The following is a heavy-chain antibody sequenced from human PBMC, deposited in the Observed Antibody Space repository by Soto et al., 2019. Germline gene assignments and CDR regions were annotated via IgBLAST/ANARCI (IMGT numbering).Heavy chain of an antibody. CDR1: GGSFSGYY. CDR3: ARGHTLDCTNGVCYLLGYYYYGMDV. V-gene: IGHV4-34*01. J-gene: IGHJ6*02. Sequence: PSETLSLTCAVYGGSFSGYYWSWIRQPPGKGLEWIGEINHSGSTNYNPSLKSRVTISVDTSKNQFSLKLSSVTAADTAVYYCARGHTLDCTNGVCYLLGYYYYGMDVWGQGTTVTVSS. D-gene: IGHD2-8*01. CDR2: INHSGST.